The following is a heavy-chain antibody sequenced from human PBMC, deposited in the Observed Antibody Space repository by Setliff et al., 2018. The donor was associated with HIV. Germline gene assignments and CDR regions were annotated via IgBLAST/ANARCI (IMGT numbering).Heavy chain of an antibody. CDR1: GYTFSDHA. V-gene: IGHV1-3*01. CDR2: IYPDSGET. Sequence: ASVKVSCKASGYTFSDHAIHWVRQAPGQRPEWMGWIYPDSGETKYSEKIQGRVTITRDSSATTSYMELGSLKSEDTAIYYCARGETPGWYYSHWGQGTLVTVSS. J-gene: IGHJ4*02. D-gene: IGHD6-19*01. CDR3: ARGETPGWYYSH.